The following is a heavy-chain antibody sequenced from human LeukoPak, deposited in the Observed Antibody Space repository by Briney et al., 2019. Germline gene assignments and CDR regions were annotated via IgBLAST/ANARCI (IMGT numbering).Heavy chain of an antibody. D-gene: IGHD2-2*01. CDR2: IYYSGST. CDR3: ARHSSQDIVVVPASVFDP. CDR1: GGSISSSSYY. V-gene: IGHV4-39*01. J-gene: IGHJ5*02. Sequence: PSETLSLTCTVSGGSISSSSYYWGWIRQPPGKGLEWIGSIYYSGSTYYNPSLKSRVTISVDTSKNQFSLKLSSVTAADTAVYYCARHSSQDIVVVPASVFDPWGRGTLVTVSS.